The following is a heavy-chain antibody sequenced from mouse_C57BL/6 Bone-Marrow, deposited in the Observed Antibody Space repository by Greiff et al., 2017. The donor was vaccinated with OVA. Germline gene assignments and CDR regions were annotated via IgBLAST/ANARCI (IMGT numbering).Heavy chain of an antibody. CDR1: GSTFTSYW. V-gene: IGHV1-50*01. J-gene: IGHJ2*01. CDR3: ARPYYYGSSYENY. Sequence: QVQLQQPGAELVKPGASVKLSCKASGSTFTSYWMQWVKQRPGQGLEWLGEIYPSASYTNYNQKFKGKATLTVDTSSSTAYMQLSSLTSEDSAVYYCARPYYYGSSYENYWGQGTTLTVSS. D-gene: IGHD1-1*01. CDR2: IYPSASYT.